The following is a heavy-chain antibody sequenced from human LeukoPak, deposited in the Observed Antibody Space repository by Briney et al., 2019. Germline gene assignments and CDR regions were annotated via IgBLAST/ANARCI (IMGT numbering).Heavy chain of an antibody. V-gene: IGHV1-2*02. Sequence: ASVKVSCKASGYTFTGYYMHWVRQAPGQGLEWMGWINPNSGGTNYAQKFQGRVTMTRDTSISTAYMELSRLRSDVTAVYYCARVWVRNYYDSSYWGQGTLVTVSS. J-gene: IGHJ4*02. CDR3: ARVWVRNYYDSSY. D-gene: IGHD3-22*01. CDR1: GYTFTGYY. CDR2: INPNSGGT.